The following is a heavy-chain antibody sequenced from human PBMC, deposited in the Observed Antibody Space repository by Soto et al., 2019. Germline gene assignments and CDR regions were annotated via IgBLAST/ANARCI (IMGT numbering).Heavy chain of an antibody. D-gene: IGHD5-18*01. CDR2: ITGSGGGT. J-gene: IGHJ4*02. V-gene: IGHV3-23*01. CDR3: AKDLGRGGNTYGPH. CDR1: GFTFSSYA. Sequence: GGSLRLSCAASGFTFSSYATTWVRQAPGKGLEWISSITGSGGGTYYPDSVKGRFTISRDNSKNTLYLEMNSLRAEDTAIYYCAKDLGRGGNTYGPHWGQGTLVTVSS.